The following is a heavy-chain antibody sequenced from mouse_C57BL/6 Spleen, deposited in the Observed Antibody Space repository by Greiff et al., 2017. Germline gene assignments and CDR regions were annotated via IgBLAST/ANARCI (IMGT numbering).Heavy chain of an antibody. CDR3: ARDEGNYGSSSCFAY. Sequence: DVKLVESGAGLVKPGGSLKLSCAASGFTFSSYGMSWVRQRPGKRLEWVGHISDGGGDTNYQDNLKGRFTLTRDNTKNTSYLQISHLKSEDTAMYYCARDEGNYGSSSCFAYWGQGTLVTVSA. D-gene: IGHD1-1*01. J-gene: IGHJ3*01. CDR2: ISDGGGDT. CDR1: GFTFSSYG. V-gene: IGHV5-4*01.